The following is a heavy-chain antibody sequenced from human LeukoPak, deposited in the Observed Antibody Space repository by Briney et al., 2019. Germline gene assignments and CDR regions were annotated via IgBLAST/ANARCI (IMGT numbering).Heavy chain of an antibody. J-gene: IGHJ3*02. Sequence: GTSLRLSCAASGFTFTNYGMHWVRQAPGKGLEWVSLITYDGYYKYYSDSVKGRFTISSDTSKNTLYLQMNSLRAEDTAVYYCARYKRRPSGDYWAFDIWGQGTMVTVSS. CDR2: ITYDGYYK. D-gene: IGHD3-22*01. V-gene: IGHV3-30*03. CDR1: GFTFTNYG. CDR3: ARYKRRPSGDYWAFDI.